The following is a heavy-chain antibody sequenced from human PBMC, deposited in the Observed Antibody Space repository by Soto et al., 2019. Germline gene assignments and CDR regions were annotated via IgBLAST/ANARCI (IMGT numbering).Heavy chain of an antibody. D-gene: IGHD3-10*01. CDR2: ILPIFGTA. CDR1: GGPFSNYA. Sequence: SVKVSCKASGGPFSNYAISWVRQAPGQGLAWMGGILPIFGTANYPPTFLGRVPITAAESTGPACMELSSLRSGDSAVYFCARGRNDYASGSYQSFDCVDQGTLVTVSS. V-gene: IGHV1-69*13. J-gene: IGHJ4*02. CDR3: ARGRNDYASGSYQSFDC.